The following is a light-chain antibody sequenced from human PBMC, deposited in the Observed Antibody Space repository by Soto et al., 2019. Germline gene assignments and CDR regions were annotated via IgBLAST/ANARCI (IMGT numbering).Light chain of an antibody. CDR2: DSD. J-gene: IGLJ2*01. V-gene: IGLV1-51*01. CDR1: SANIGSNY. Sequence: QSVLTQPPSVSAAPGQKVTISCSGSSANIGSNYVSWYQHLPGTAPKLVIYDSDRRPSEIPDRXXGSKSGTSATLDITGLXXXXEAXYXCGAWDGSLSVVLFGGGTKLTVL. CDR3: GAWDGSLSVVL.